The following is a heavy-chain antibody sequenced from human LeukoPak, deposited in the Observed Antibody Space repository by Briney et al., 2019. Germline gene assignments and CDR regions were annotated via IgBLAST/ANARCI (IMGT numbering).Heavy chain of an antibody. D-gene: IGHD5-18*01. Sequence: SETLSLTCTVSGGSISSYYWSWIRQPPGKGLEWIGYIYYSGSTNYNPSLKSRVTISVDTSKNQFSLKLSSVTAADTAVYYCARANRYSYGLNWFDPWDQGTLVTVSS. CDR1: GGSISSYY. CDR2: IYYSGST. J-gene: IGHJ5*02. V-gene: IGHV4-59*01. CDR3: ARANRYSYGLNWFDP.